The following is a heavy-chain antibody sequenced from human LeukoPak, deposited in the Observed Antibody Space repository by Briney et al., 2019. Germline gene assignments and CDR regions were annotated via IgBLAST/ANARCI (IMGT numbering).Heavy chain of an antibody. Sequence: PGGSLRLSCAASGFTFSSYAMSWVRQARGKGLEWVSAISGSGGSTYYADSVKGRFTISRDNSKNTLYLQMNSLRAEDTAVYYCAKDLSLLWFGEIESGAFDIWGQGTMVTVSS. CDR1: GFTFSSYA. J-gene: IGHJ3*02. CDR3: AKDLSLLWFGEIESGAFDI. V-gene: IGHV3-23*01. D-gene: IGHD3-10*01. CDR2: ISGSGGST.